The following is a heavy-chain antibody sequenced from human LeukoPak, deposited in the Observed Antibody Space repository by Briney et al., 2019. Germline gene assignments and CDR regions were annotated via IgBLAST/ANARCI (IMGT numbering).Heavy chain of an antibody. CDR1: GFTISTYG. D-gene: IGHD3-10*01. Sequence: GGSLRLSCAASGFTISTYGMSWVRQAPGKGLEWVSSISGGTTCYADPVKGRFTISRDNSKNTVSLQMNSLRAEDTAVYYCAKTVYHPGNYWGQGPLVTVSS. CDR3: AKTVYHPGNY. V-gene: IGHV3-23*01. CDR2: ISGGTT. J-gene: IGHJ4*02.